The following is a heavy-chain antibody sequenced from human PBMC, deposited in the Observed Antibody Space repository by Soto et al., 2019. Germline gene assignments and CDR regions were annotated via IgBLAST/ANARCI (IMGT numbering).Heavy chain of an antibody. J-gene: IGHJ2*01. V-gene: IGHV3-30*03. Sequence: LRLSCAASGFTFSSYAMSWVRQAPGKGLEWVAVISYDGKQTYYADSVKGRFTISKDKSKRTLFLQMNSLRVDDTAVYYCARDGWGSNWYFDLWGRGTLVTVSS. CDR2: ISYDGKQT. CDR1: GFTFSSYA. CDR3: ARDGWGSNWYFDL. D-gene: IGHD3-16*01.